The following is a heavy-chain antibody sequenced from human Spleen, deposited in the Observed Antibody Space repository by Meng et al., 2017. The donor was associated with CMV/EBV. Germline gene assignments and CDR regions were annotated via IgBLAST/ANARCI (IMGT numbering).Heavy chain of an antibody. CDR3: ARGSRGYCTGASCPMGWFDP. CDR1: GYTFTADY. J-gene: IGHJ5*02. Sequence: ASVKVSCKASGYTFTADYFHWVRQAPGQGLEWMGWIHPHRGDTNYAQQFQGRVTLTRDTSINTGYMGLTRLTSDDTAVYYCARGSRGYCTGASCPMGWFDPWGQGTLVTVSS. CDR2: IHPHRGDT. D-gene: IGHD2-8*02. V-gene: IGHV1-2*02.